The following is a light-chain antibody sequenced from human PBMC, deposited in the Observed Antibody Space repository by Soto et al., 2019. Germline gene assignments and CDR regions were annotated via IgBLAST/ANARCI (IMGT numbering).Light chain of an antibody. V-gene: IGKV3-20*01. CDR3: QQYQSLT. J-gene: IGKJ4*01. CDR1: QSVSSSY. CDR2: GAS. Sequence: IVLTQSPAILALSPGDRATLSCRASQSVSSSYLAWYQHQPGQAPRLLIHGASSRVTGIPDRFSGSGSGTDFTLTITRLEPEDFAVYYCQQYQSLTFGGGTKV.